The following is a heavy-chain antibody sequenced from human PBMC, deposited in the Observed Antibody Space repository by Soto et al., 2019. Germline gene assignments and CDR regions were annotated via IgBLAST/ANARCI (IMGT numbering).Heavy chain of an antibody. Sequence: PGGSLRLSCAASGFTFSSYWMYWVRQAPGKGLVWVSRIKTDGSITSYADSVKGRFTVSRDNARDMLYLQMNSLRAEDTAVYYCEKDMNPVPEYWGQGTLVTVSS. V-gene: IGHV3-74*01. D-gene: IGHD3-16*01. J-gene: IGHJ4*02. CDR3: EKDMNPVPEY. CDR1: GFTFSSYW. CDR2: IKTDGSIT.